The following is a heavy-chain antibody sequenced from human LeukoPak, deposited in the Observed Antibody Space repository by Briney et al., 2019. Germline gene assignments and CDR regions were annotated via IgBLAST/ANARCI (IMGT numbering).Heavy chain of an antibody. J-gene: IGHJ4*02. V-gene: IGHV4-39*01. D-gene: IGHD3-22*01. CDR3: ARQDYDSSGYYSLNYFDY. CDR1: GGSICSSTYY. CDR2: IYYSGST. Sequence: PSETLSLTCTVSGGSICSSTYYWGWIRQPPGKGLEWIGSIYYSGSTYHNPSLKSRVTISVDTSKNHFSLKLSSVTAADTAVYYCARQDYDSSGYYSLNYFDYWGQGTLVTVSS.